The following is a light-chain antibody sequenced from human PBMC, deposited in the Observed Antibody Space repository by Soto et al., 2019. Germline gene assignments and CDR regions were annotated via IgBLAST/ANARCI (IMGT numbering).Light chain of an antibody. V-gene: IGKV3-11*01. Sequence: ESVVTQSPATLSLSPGERATLSCRASQSVSSYLAWYQQKPGQAPRLLIYDASNRATGIPARFSGSGSGTDFTLTISSLQPEDFAIYYCQQTYTTPEITFGQGTRLEI. J-gene: IGKJ5*01. CDR1: QSVSSY. CDR2: DAS. CDR3: QQTYTTPEIT.